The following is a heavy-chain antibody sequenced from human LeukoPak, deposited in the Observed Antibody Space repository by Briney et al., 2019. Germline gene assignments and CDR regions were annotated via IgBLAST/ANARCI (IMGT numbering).Heavy chain of an antibody. J-gene: IGHJ4*02. V-gene: IGHV3-74*01. Sequence: PGGSLRLSCAASEFTFSRYWMHWVRQAPGKGLVWVSRIKGDGSSTTYAGSVKGRFTISRDNAKNTLYLQMNSLTAEDTAVYYCARGAYCGGDCPLPNSLYWGRGTLVTVSS. D-gene: IGHD2-21*01. CDR2: IKGDGSST. CDR3: ARGAYCGGDCPLPNSLY. CDR1: EFTFSRYW.